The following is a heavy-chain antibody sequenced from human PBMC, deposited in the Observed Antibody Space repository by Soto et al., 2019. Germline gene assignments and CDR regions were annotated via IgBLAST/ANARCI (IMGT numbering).Heavy chain of an antibody. Sequence: PGGSLRLSCAASGFTFSNAWMSWVRQAPGKGLEWVGRIKSKTDGGTTDYAAPVKGRFTISRDDSKNTLYLQMNSLKTEDTAVYYCTTGYWNDPPYYYYGMDVWGQGTTVTVSS. J-gene: IGHJ6*02. CDR1: GFTFSNAW. V-gene: IGHV3-15*01. D-gene: IGHD1-1*01. CDR2: IKSKTDGGTT. CDR3: TTGYWNDPPYYYYGMDV.